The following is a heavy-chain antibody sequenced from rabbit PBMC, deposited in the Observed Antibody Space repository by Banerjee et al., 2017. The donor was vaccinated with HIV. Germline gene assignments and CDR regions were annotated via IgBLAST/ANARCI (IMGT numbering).Heavy chain of an antibody. J-gene: IGHJ6*01. CDR3: ARGSSYYSYYYVMAL. V-gene: IGHV1S43*01. D-gene: IGHD8-1*01. CDR2: IYTNGGST. CDR1: GFSFNNKYV. Sequence: QEQLVESGGDLVKPEGSLTLTCTASGFSFNNKYVMCWVRQAPGKGLEWIACIYTNGGSTWYASCVNGRFTISRSTSLNTVNLKMTSLTAADTATYFCARGSSYYSYYYVMALWGPGTLVTVS.